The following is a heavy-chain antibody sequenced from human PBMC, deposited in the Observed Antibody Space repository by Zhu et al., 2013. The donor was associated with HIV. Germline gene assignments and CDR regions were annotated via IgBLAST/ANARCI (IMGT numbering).Heavy chain of an antibody. Sequence: QVQLVQSGAEVKKPGSSVKVSCKASGGTFSSYAISWVRQAPGQGLEWMGGIIPIFGTANYAQKFQGRVTITADKSTSTAYMELSSLRSEDTAVYYCAREDADYYGSGSYYHYFDYWGRGNPGHRLL. J-gene: IGHJ4*02. CDR2: IIPIFGTA. V-gene: IGHV1-69*06. D-gene: IGHD3-10*01. CDR1: GGTFSSYA. CDR3: AREDADYYGSGSYYHYFDY.